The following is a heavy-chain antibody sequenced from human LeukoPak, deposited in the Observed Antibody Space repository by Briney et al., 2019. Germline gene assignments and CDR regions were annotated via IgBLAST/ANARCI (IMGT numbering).Heavy chain of an antibody. D-gene: IGHD2-15*01. CDR3: ARQYCSGDSCGMYFDY. Sequence: SQTLSLTCTVSGGSISSGGYYWSWIRQHPGKGLEWIGYIYYSGSTYYSPSLKSRVTISVDTSKNQFSLKLSSVTAADTAVYYCARQYCSGDSCGMYFDYWGQGTLVTVSS. J-gene: IGHJ4*02. CDR2: IYYSGST. V-gene: IGHV4-30-4*08. CDR1: GGSISSGGYY.